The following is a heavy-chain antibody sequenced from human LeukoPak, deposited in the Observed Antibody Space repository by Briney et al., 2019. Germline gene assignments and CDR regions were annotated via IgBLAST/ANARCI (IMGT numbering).Heavy chain of an antibody. CDR2: MNPNSGNT. CDR3: ARGVVAGTYDY. Sequence: ASVKVSCKASGYTFTSYGISWVRQAPGQGLEWMGWMNPNSGNTGYAQKFQGRVTITRNTSISTAYMELSSLRSEDTAVYYCARGVVAGTYDYWGQGTLVTVSS. V-gene: IGHV1-8*03. CDR1: GYTFTSYG. D-gene: IGHD6-19*01. J-gene: IGHJ4*02.